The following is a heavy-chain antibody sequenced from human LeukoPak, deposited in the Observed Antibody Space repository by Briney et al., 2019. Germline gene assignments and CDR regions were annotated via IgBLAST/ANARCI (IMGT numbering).Heavy chain of an antibody. J-gene: IGHJ4*02. CDR2: MNPNSGNT. Sequence: ASAKVSCKASGYTFTSYDINWVRQATGQGLEWMGWMNPNSGNTGYAQKFQGRVTMTRNTSISTAYMELSSLTSEDTAVYYCARGLNYYGSGSQIYDYWGQGTLVTVSS. V-gene: IGHV1-8*01. CDR1: GYTFTSYD. D-gene: IGHD3-10*01. CDR3: ARGLNYYGSGSQIYDY.